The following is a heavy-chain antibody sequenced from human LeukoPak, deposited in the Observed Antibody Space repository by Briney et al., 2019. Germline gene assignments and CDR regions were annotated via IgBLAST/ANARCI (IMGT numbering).Heavy chain of an antibody. CDR1: GASISTFY. D-gene: IGHD3-22*01. Sequence: SETLSLTCTVSGASISTFYWSLIRQPPGKGLEWIGYIYDSGSFNYNPSLKSRVTISVDTSKNQFSLKLSSVTAADTAVYYCARLYYDSSGPCDYWGQGTLVTVSS. CDR2: IYDSGSF. J-gene: IGHJ4*02. V-gene: IGHV4-59*08. CDR3: ARLYYDSSGPCDY.